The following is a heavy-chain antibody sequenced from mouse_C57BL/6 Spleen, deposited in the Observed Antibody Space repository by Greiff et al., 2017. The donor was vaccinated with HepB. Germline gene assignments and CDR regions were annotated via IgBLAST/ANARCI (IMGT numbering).Heavy chain of an antibody. D-gene: IGHD2-2*01. CDR3: ARGYRAYGYGDHYAMDY. CDR1: GYTFTSYW. J-gene: IGHJ4*01. CDR2: INPSNGGT. V-gene: IGHV1-53*01. Sequence: QVQLQQPGTELVKPGASVKLSCKASGYTFTSYWMHWVKQRPGQGLEWIGNINPSNGGTNYNEKFKSKATLTVDKSSSTAYMQLSSLTSEDSAVYDCARGYRAYGYGDHYAMDYWGQGTSVTVSS.